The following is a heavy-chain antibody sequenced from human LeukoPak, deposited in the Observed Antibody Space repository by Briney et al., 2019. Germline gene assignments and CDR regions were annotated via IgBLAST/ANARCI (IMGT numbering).Heavy chain of an antibody. CDR1: GFTFNKYW. V-gene: IGHV3-7*01. J-gene: IGHJ4*02. D-gene: IGHD3-10*01. CDR3: ARTSPPLYGSGRG. Sequence: PGGSLRLSCVDFGFTFNKYWMSWVRQAPGKGLEWLVNIDQDGSQKYYVDSVKGRFTISRDNSKNTVYLQMNSLRPEDTAVYYCARTSPPLYGSGRGRDQGTLVTVSS. CDR2: IDQDGSQK.